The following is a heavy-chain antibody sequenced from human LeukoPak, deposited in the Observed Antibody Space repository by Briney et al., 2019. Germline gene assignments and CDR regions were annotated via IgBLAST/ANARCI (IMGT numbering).Heavy chain of an antibody. Sequence: PGGSLRPSCAAPGFTFSSYEMNWVRQAPGKGLEWVSYISSSGSTIYYADSVKGRFTISRDNAKNSLYLQMNSLRAEDTAVYYCARYSNWDVDYWGQGTLVTVSS. J-gene: IGHJ4*02. CDR1: GFTFSSYE. CDR2: ISSSGSTI. CDR3: ARYSNWDVDY. V-gene: IGHV3-48*03. D-gene: IGHD4-11*01.